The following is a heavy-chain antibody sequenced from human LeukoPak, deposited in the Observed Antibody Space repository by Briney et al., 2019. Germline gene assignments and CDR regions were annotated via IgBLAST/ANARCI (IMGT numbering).Heavy chain of an antibody. CDR2: INHSGST. CDR1: GGSFSGYY. J-gene: IGHJ6*03. D-gene: IGHD3-3*01. CDR3: ARAHDFWGGSPLYYYYMDV. V-gene: IGHV4-34*01. Sequence: PSETLSLTCAVYGGSFSGYYWSWIRQPPGKGLEWIGEINHSGSTNYNPSLKSRVTISVDTSKNQFSLKLSSVTAADTAVYYCARAHDFWGGSPLYYYYMDVWGKGTTVTVSS.